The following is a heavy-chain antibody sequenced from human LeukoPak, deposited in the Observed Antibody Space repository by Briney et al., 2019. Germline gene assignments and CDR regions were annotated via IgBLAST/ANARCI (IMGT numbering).Heavy chain of an antibody. V-gene: IGHV3-23*01. Sequence: GGSLRLSCAASGFTFSSYAMSWVRQAPGKGLEWVSAISGSGGSTYYADYVKGRFTISRDNSKNTLYLQMNRLRAEDTAVYYCAKDVYRVVYCTNGVCSNWFDPWGQGTLVTVSS. CDR2: ISGSGGST. CDR3: AKDVYRVVYCTNGVCSNWFDP. CDR1: GFTFSSYA. J-gene: IGHJ5*02. D-gene: IGHD2-8*01.